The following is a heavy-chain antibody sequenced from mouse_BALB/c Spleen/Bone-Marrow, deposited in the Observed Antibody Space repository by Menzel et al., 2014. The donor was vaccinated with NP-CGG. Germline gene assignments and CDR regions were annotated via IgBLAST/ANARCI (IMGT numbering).Heavy chain of an antibody. CDR2: IYPYNGGT. CDR3: ARGGGYDGYYGLAY. V-gene: IGHV1S29*02. D-gene: IGHD2-3*01. CDR1: GYTFTDYN. Sequence: VHVKQSGSELVKPGASVKISCKASGYTFTDYNMHWVKQSHGKSLEWIGYIYPYNGGTGYNQKFKSKATLTVDNSSSTAYMELGSLTSEDSAVYYCARGGGYDGYYGLAYWGQGTLVTVSA. J-gene: IGHJ3*01.